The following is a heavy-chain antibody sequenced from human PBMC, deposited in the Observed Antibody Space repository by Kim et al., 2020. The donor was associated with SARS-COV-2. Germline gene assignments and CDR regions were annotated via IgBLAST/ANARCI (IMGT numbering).Heavy chain of an antibody. CDR1: GYSFTSYW. J-gene: IGHJ6*02. Sequence: GESLKISCKGSGYSFTSYWIGWVRQMPGKGLEWMGIIYPGDSDTRYSPSFQGRVTISADKSISTAYLQWSSLKASDTAMYYCARLGQWLVGGAVSYYYYGMDVWGQGTTVTVSS. D-gene: IGHD6-19*01. V-gene: IGHV5-51*01. CDR3: ARLGQWLVGGAVSYYYYGMDV. CDR2: IYPGDSDT.